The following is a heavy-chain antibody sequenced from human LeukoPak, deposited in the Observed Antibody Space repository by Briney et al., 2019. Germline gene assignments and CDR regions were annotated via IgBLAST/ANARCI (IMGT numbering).Heavy chain of an antibody. Sequence: ASVKVSCKASAYTFTGYYMHWVQQAPGQGLEWMGWIYPNSGGTNYAQKFQGRVTMTRDTSISTAYMELSRLRSDDTAVYYCAREDIVATILDYWGQGTLVTVSS. CDR2: IYPNSGGT. V-gene: IGHV1-2*02. CDR3: AREDIVATILDY. J-gene: IGHJ4*02. D-gene: IGHD5-12*01. CDR1: AYTFTGYY.